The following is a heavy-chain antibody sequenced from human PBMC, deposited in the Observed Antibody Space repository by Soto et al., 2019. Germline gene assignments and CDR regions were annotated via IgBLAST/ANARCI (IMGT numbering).Heavy chain of an antibody. CDR3: ARNARRGYSFVY. CDR2: IYYSGST. V-gene: IGHV4-61*01. J-gene: IGHJ4*02. D-gene: IGHD5-18*01. Sequence: QVQLQESGPGLVKPSETLSLTCIVSGGSVSSGSYYWSWIRQPPGKGLEWIGYIYYSGSTNYNPSLKSRVTISVDTSKNQFSLKLSSVTAADTAVDYCARNARRGYSFVYWGQGTLVTVSS. CDR1: GGSVSSGSYY.